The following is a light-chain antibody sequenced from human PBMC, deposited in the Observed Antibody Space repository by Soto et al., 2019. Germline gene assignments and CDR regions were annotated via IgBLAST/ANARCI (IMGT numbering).Light chain of an antibody. V-gene: IGKV3-15*01. Sequence: EIVFTQSPATLSLSPGERATLFCRASQSVRTKLAWYQQKAGQAPRLLMYGASTRATGIPDRFSGSGSGTEITLTISSLQSEDFAAYYCQQYNSWPPITFGQGTRLEIK. CDR1: QSVRTK. CDR2: GAS. CDR3: QQYNSWPPIT. J-gene: IGKJ5*01.